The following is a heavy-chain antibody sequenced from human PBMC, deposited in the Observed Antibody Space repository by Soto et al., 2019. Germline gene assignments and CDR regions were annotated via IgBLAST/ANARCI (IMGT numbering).Heavy chain of an antibody. CDR1: GFTFSNYA. J-gene: IGHJ4*02. CDR2: ISGSGGTT. CDR3: TKDAADALPASPDY. V-gene: IGHV3-23*01. Sequence: EVQLLESGGGLVKPGGSLRLSCAASGFTFSNYAMSWVRQAPGKGLESVSVISGSGGTTYYADSVRGRFTISRDNNKKPLYLQMNRLGDDATAVYYWTKDAADALPASPDYWGQGTLVTVSS. D-gene: IGHD2-15*01.